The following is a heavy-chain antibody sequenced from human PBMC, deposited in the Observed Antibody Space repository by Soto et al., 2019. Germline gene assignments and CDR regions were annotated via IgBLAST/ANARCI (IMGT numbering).Heavy chain of an antibody. V-gene: IGHV4-39*01. D-gene: IGHD6-19*01. Sequence: PSETLSLTCTVSGGSISSSSYYWGWIRQPPGKGLEWIGSIYYSGSTYYNPSLKSRVTISVDTSKNQFSLKLSSVTAADTAVYYCASQGSGWFSYYYGMDVWGQGTTVTVSS. CDR3: ASQGSGWFSYYYGMDV. J-gene: IGHJ6*02. CDR1: GGSISSSSYY. CDR2: IYYSGST.